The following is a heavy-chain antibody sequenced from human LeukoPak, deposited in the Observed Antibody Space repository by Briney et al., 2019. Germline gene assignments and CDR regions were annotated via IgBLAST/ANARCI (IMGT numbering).Heavy chain of an antibody. CDR1: GFTFSSYA. Sequence: GGSLRLSCAPSGFTFSSYAMSWVRQAPGKGLEWVSAISGSGGSTYYADSVKGRFTISRDNSKNTLYLQMNSLRAEDTAVYYCATTEYCSGGSCYDFGAFDIWGQGTMVTVSS. CDR2: ISGSGGST. CDR3: ATTEYCSGGSCYDFGAFDI. V-gene: IGHV3-23*01. J-gene: IGHJ3*02. D-gene: IGHD2-15*01.